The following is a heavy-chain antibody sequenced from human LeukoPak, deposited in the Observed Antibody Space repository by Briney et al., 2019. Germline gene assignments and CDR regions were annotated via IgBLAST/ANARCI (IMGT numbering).Heavy chain of an antibody. V-gene: IGHV1-8*01. Sequence: ATVKVSCKASGSTFTSYDINWVRQATGQGLEWMGWMNPNSGNTGYAQKFQGRVTMTRNTSISTAYMELSSLRSEDTAVYYCARWVPRYGRNYFDYWGQGTLVTVSS. J-gene: IGHJ4*02. CDR2: MNPNSGNT. CDR1: GSTFTSYD. D-gene: IGHD1-1*01. CDR3: ARWVPRYGRNYFDY.